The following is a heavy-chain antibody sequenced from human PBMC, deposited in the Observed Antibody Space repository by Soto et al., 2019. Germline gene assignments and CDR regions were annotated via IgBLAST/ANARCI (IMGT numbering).Heavy chain of an antibody. J-gene: IGHJ5*02. Sequence: GESLKLSCNGSGYSFTSYWIGWVRQMPGKGLEWMGIIYPGDSDTRYSPSFQGQVTISADKSISTAYLQWSSLKASDTAMYYCAIGYSSSWYHPRNNWFDPWGQGTLVTVSS. CDR2: IYPGDSDT. CDR3: AIGYSSSWYHPRNNWFDP. D-gene: IGHD6-13*01. CDR1: GYSFTSYW. V-gene: IGHV5-51*01.